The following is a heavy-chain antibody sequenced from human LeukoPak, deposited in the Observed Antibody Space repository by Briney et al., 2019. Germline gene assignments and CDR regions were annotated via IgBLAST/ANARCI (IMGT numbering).Heavy chain of an antibody. J-gene: IGHJ6*03. V-gene: IGHV3-33*01. Sequence: GGSLRLSCAASEFMFSDHGMHWVRQAPGKGLEWVSLIWAGGSSGLYAGSVKGRFTISRDTNPLDLEMNSLRAEDTAVYYCARDCWNFGNYYMDVGGKGTSVTVSS. CDR2: IWAGGSSG. CDR1: EFMFSDHG. CDR3: ARDCWNFGNYYMDV. D-gene: IGHD1-7*01.